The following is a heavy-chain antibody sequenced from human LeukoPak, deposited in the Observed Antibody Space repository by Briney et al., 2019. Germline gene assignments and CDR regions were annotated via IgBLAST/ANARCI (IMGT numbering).Heavy chain of an antibody. CDR1: CYTFTSYG. V-gene: IGHV1-18*01. D-gene: IGHD3-3*01. CDR2: ISAYNGNT. CDR3: ARDGRFPGSYGMDV. Sequence: ASVKVSRKASCYTFTSYGISWVRQAPGQGLERMGWISAYNGNTNYAQKLQGRVTMTTDTSTSTASMALRSLTSDDTAVYYCARDGRFPGSYGMDVWGQGTTVTVSS. J-gene: IGHJ6*02.